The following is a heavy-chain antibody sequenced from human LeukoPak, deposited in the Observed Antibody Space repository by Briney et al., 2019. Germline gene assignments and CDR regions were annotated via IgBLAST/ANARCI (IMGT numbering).Heavy chain of an antibody. CDR3: ARNPGPGTLDN. V-gene: IGHV3-11*06. Sequence: GGSLRLSCAASGFTFNDYYMSWIRQAPGKGLEWVSFISSSGGHTNYADSVKGRFTISRDNAKNSLYLQMNSLRADDTAVYYCARNPGPGTLDNWGQGTLVTVSS. D-gene: IGHD6-13*01. J-gene: IGHJ4*02. CDR1: GFTFNDYY. CDR2: ISSSGGHT.